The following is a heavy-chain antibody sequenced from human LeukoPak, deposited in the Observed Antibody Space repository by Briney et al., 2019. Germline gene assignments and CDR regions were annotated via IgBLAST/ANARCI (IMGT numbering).Heavy chain of an antibody. Sequence: SETLSLTCAVYGGSFSGYYWSWIRQPPGKGLEWIGEINHSGSTNYNPSLKSRATISVDTSKNQFSLKLSSVTAADTAVYYCARVGSGSAFDYWGQGTLVTVSS. J-gene: IGHJ4*02. CDR1: GGSFSGYY. D-gene: IGHD3-10*01. CDR3: ARVGSGSAFDY. CDR2: INHSGST. V-gene: IGHV4-34*09.